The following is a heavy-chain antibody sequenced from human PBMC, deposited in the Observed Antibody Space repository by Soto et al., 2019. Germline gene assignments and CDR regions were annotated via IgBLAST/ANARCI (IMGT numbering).Heavy chain of an antibody. CDR2: IYYSGST. Sequence: SETLSLTCTVSGGSISSGGYYWSWIRQHPGKGLEWIGYIYYSGSTYYNPSLKSRVTISVDTSKNQFSLKLSSVTAADTAVYYCAREGFCSGGSCWTEQFDYWGQGTLVTVSS. CDR3: AREGFCSGGSCWTEQFDY. V-gene: IGHV4-31*03. CDR1: GGSISSGGYY. J-gene: IGHJ4*02. D-gene: IGHD2-15*01.